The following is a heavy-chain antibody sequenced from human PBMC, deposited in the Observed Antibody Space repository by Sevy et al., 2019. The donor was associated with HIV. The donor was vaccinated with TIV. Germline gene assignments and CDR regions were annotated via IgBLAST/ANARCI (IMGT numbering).Heavy chain of an antibody. CDR1: GDSVSTSNKF. J-gene: IGHJ4*02. V-gene: IGHV4-39*01. CDR2: IHLTLST. D-gene: IGHD2-8*01. CDR3: ARTQYGVGSAQGDSTSYPYAGDHYFYR. Sequence: SETLSLTCTVSGDSVSTSNKFWGWIRQPPGKGLEWIGSIHLTLSTFYHPSLKSRVIISEDTSKNQFSLRLSSVSAADTAVDYCARTQYGVGSAQGDSTSYPYAGDHYFYRWGRGTLVTVSS.